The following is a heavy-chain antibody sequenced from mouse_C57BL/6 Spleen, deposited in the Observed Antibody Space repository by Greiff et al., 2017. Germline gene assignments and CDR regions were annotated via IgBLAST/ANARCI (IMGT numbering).Heavy chain of an antibody. V-gene: IGHV1-82*01. CDR1: GYAFSSSW. CDR3: ASRDGGYDEEGAMDY. D-gene: IGHD2-2*01. CDR2: IYPGGGAT. Sequence: QVQLQQSGPELVKPGASVKISCKASGYAFSSSWMNWVKQRPGKGLEWVGRIYPGGGATNYNGKFKGKDTLNADNADSTAYMQLSSLTSEDSAVYFCASRDGGYDEEGAMDYWGQGTSVTVPS. J-gene: IGHJ4*01.